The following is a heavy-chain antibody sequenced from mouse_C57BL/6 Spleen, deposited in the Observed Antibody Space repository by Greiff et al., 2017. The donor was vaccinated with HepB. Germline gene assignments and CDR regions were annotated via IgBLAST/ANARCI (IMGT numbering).Heavy chain of an antibody. Sequence: EVKLVESGGGLVKPGGSLKLSCAASGFTFSSYAMSWVRQTPEKRLEWVATISDGGSYTYYPDNVKGRFTISRDNAKNNLYLQMSHLKSEDTAMYYCARGGVRGYFDVWGTGTTVTVSS. D-gene: IGHD2-14*01. CDR3: ARGGVRGYFDV. J-gene: IGHJ1*03. V-gene: IGHV5-4*03. CDR2: ISDGGSYT. CDR1: GFTFSSYA.